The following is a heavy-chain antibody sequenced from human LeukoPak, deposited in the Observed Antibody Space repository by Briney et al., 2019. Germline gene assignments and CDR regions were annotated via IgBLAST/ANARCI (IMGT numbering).Heavy chain of an antibody. V-gene: IGHV1-3*01. CDR1: GYTFTSYA. J-gene: IGHJ6*02. CDR3: ARDRDYDFWSGYYYYYYGMDV. CDR2: INAGNGNT. Sequence: ASVKVSCTASGYTFTSYAMHWVRQAPGQRLEWMGWINAGNGNTKYSQKFQGRVTITRDTSASTAYMELSSLRSEDTAVYYCARDRDYDFWSGYYYYYYGMDVWGQGTTVTVSS. D-gene: IGHD3-3*01.